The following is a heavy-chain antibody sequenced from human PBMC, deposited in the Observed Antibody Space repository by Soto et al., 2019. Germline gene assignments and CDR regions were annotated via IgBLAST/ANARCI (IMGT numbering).Heavy chain of an antibody. CDR2: MNPETGNI. CDR1: GGTFSRYA. V-gene: IGHV1-8*01. J-gene: IGHJ4*02. D-gene: IGHD2-2*01. Sequence: ASVKVSCKASGGTFSRYAISWVRQATGQGLEWMGWMNPETGNIGYGEKFQGRVTMTRDTSISTAYMDLIGLRSDDTAVYYCARFVRHQLPTIDFWGQGTLVTVSS. CDR3: ARFVRHQLPTIDF.